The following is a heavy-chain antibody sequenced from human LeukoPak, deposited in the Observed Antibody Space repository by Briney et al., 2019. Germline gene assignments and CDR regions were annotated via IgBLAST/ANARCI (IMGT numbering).Heavy chain of an antibody. Sequence: ASVKVSCKASGYTFTSYGISWVRQAPGQGLEWMGWISAYNGNTNYAQKLQVRVTMTTDTSTSTAYLELRSLSSDDTAVYYCPRDHYYGMDVWGKGTTVTVSS. V-gene: IGHV1-18*04. CDR2: ISAYNGNT. J-gene: IGHJ6*04. CDR3: PRDHYYGMDV. CDR1: GYTFTSYG.